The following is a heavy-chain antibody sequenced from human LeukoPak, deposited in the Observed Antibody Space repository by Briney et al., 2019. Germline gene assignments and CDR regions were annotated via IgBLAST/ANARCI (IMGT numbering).Heavy chain of an antibody. CDR1: GFTFSNYA. CDR2: ISYDGSNK. D-gene: IGHD6-19*01. Sequence: GGSLRLSCAASGFTFSNYAMYWVRQAPGKGLEWVAVISYDGSNKYYADSVKGRFTISRDNSNNTLYLQMNSLRAEDTAVYYCAKPYTSGWYLGDYFDYWGQGTLVTVSS. J-gene: IGHJ4*02. V-gene: IGHV3-30*18. CDR3: AKPYTSGWYLGDYFDY.